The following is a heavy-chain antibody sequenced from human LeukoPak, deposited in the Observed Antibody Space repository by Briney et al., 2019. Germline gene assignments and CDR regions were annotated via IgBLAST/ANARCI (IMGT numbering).Heavy chain of an antibody. Sequence: SETLSLTCTVSGASISSGSYYWNWIRQSAGTGLEWIGRIYTSGDTNYNPFLKSRVTISIDTSKNQFSLKLSSVTAADTAVYYCARGLQSRAVPGGDYWGQGTLVTVSS. CDR1: GASISSGSYY. V-gene: IGHV4-61*02. D-gene: IGHD2-2*01. J-gene: IGHJ4*02. CDR2: IYTSGDT. CDR3: ARGLQSRAVPGGDY.